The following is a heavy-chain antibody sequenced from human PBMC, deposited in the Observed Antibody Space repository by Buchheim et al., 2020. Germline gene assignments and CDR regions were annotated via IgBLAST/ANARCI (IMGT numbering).Heavy chain of an antibody. CDR1: GGSITSAGYS. CDR3: ARDGGGYSHFDS. Sequence: QVQLQESGPGLVQPSQTLSVTCNVSGGSITSAGYSWSWIRQPPGKGLEWIGYIYYTGRTYSNPSLKSRLTISVDPSNNRFSLKLSSVTAADTAVYFCARDGGGYSHFDSWGQGTL. CDR2: IYYTGRT. J-gene: IGHJ4*02. D-gene: IGHD3-22*01. V-gene: IGHV4-31*03.